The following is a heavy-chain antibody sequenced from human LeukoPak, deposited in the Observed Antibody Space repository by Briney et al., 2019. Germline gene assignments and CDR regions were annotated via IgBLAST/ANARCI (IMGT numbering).Heavy chain of an antibody. Sequence: PGGSLSLSCAASGFTFSSYAMNWVRQAPVKGPEWVSGISGSGRDTYYADSVKGRFTISRDNSKNTLYLQMNSLRADDTAVYYCATNYYDSSGYFPDFDYSGQGALVSVSS. CDR3: ATNYYDSSGYFPDFDY. CDR2: ISGSGRDT. V-gene: IGHV3-23*01. CDR1: GFTFSSYA. D-gene: IGHD3-22*01. J-gene: IGHJ4*02.